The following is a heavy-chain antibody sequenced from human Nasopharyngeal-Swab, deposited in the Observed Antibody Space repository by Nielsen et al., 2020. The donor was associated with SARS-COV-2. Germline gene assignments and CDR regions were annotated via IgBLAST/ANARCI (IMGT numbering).Heavy chain of an antibody. Sequence: SVKVSCKASGGTFSSYAISWVRQAPGQGLEWMGGIIPIFGTANYAQKFQGRVTITADESTSTAYMELSSLRSEDTAVYYCAKGSLVVPAAYFDYWGQGTLVTVSS. D-gene: IGHD2-2*01. V-gene: IGHV1-69*13. CDR2: IIPIFGTA. CDR1: GGTFSSYA. J-gene: IGHJ4*02. CDR3: AKGSLVVPAAYFDY.